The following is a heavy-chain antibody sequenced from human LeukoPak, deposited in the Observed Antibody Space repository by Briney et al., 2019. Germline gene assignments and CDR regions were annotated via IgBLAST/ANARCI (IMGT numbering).Heavy chain of an antibody. V-gene: IGHV4-4*07. CDR2: IYTSGST. J-gene: IGHJ4*02. CDR3: AREGALRLGELSFFIDY. CDR1: GGSVSDYY. D-gene: IGHD3-16*02. Sequence: SETLSLTCTISGGSVSDYYWSWIRQPAGKGLEWIGRIYTSGSTNYNPSLKSRVTISVDTSKNQFSLKLSSVTAADTAVYYCAREGALRLGELSFFIDYWGQGTLVTVSS.